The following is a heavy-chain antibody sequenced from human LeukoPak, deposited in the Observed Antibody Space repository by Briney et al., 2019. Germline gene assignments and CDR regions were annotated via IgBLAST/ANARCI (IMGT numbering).Heavy chain of an antibody. D-gene: IGHD3-22*01. Sequence: ASVKVSCKASGYTFTSYDINWVRQATGQGLEWMGWMNPNSGNTGYAQKFQGRVTMTRNTSISTAYMELSILRSEDTALYYCARGMGLSYESSGPVFDIWGQGKMVTVSS. V-gene: IGHV1-8*01. CDR3: ARGMGLSYESSGPVFDI. CDR2: MNPNSGNT. J-gene: IGHJ3*02. CDR1: GYTFTSYD.